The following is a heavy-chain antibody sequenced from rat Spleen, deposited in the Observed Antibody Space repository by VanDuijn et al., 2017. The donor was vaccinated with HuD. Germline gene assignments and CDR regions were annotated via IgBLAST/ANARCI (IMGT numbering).Heavy chain of an antibody. J-gene: IGHJ2*01. Sequence: QVQLKESGPGLVKPSLTLSLTCTVSGFSLSNYGVFWVRQPPGKGLEWMGVIWGNGSPNYNSALKSRLSISRDTSKSQVFLKINSLQTDDTVIYFCIRERYGNPASYYFDYWGQGVMVTVSS. CDR3: IRERYGNPASYYFDY. CDR2: IWGNGSP. V-gene: IGHV2-13*01. CDR1: GFSLSNYG. D-gene: IGHD1-7*01.